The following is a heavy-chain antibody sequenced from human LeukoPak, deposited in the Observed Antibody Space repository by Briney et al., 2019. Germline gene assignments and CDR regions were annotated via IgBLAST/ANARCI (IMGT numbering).Heavy chain of an antibody. Sequence: SETLSLTCTVSGGSISSSSYYWGWIRQPPGKGLEWIGSIYYSGSTYYNPSLKSRVTISADTSKNQFSLKLSSVTAADTAVYYCARHRGPIAADGWFDPWGQGTLVTVSS. CDR1: GGSISSSSYY. CDR2: IYYSGST. D-gene: IGHD6-13*01. J-gene: IGHJ5*02. CDR3: ARHRGPIAADGWFDP. V-gene: IGHV4-39*01.